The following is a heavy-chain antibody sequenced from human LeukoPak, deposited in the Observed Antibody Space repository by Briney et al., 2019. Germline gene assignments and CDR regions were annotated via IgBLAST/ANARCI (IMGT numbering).Heavy chain of an antibody. CDR2: ISTNGGST. J-gene: IGHJ4*02. V-gene: IGHV3-64D*09. D-gene: IGHD2-21*02. Sequence: LTGGSLRLSCSASGFTFSSYAMHWVRQAPGKGLEYVSAISTNGGSTYYADSVKGRFTISRDNSKNTMYLQMSSLRAEDTAVYYCVKDQTVVVTAVLSDWGQGTLVTVSS. CDR3: VKDQTVVVTAVLSD. CDR1: GFTFSSYA.